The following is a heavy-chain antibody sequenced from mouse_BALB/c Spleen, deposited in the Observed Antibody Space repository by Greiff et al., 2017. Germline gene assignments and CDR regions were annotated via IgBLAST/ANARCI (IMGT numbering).Heavy chain of an antibody. CDR2: INPYNDGT. J-gene: IGHJ3*01. Sequence: EVQLQQSGPELVKPGASVKMSCKASGYTFTSYVMHWVKQRPGQGLEWIGYINPYNDGTKYNEKFKGKATLTSDKSSSTAYMELSSLTSEDSAVYYCARSGWGNYDLFAYWGQGTLVTVSA. V-gene: IGHV1-14*01. CDR1: GYTFTSYV. CDR3: ARSGWGNYDLFAY. D-gene: IGHD2-1*01.